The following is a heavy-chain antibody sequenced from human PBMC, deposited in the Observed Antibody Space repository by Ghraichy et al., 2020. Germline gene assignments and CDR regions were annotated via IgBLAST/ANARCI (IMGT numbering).Heavy chain of an antibody. Sequence: GGSLRLSCAASGFTFSSYAMHWVRQAPGKGLEWVAVVSFDGSNKYYADSVKGRFTISRDNSKNTLYLQVNSLRIEDTALYYCARDLGGPYSSGWYGGDYWGQGTLVTVSS. CDR3: ARDLGGPYSSGWYGGDY. J-gene: IGHJ4*02. CDR1: GFTFSSYA. V-gene: IGHV3-30*04. D-gene: IGHD6-19*01. CDR2: VSFDGSNK.